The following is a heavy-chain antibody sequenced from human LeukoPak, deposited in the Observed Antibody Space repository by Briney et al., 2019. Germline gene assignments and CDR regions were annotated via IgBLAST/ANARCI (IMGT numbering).Heavy chain of an antibody. D-gene: IGHD6-19*01. CDR1: GFTFSSYS. J-gene: IGHJ4*02. V-gene: IGHV3-21*01. Sequence: PGGSLRLSCAASGFTFSSYSMNWVRQAPGKGLEWVSSISSSSYIYYADSVKGRFTISRDNAKNSLYLQMNSLRAEDTAVYYCARDRGYSSGWYAGRMFDYWGQGTLVTVSS. CDR2: ISSSSYI. CDR3: ARDRGYSSGWYAGRMFDY.